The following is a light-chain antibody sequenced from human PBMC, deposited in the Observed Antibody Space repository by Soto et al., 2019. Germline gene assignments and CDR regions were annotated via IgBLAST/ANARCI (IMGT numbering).Light chain of an antibody. V-gene: IGKV2-24*01. CDR2: KIS. Sequence: DLVMTQSPLSSPVTLGQPASISCRSSQSLVHADGSTYLSWLQQRPGQPPRLLIYKISNRLSGVPDRFSGSGAGTYFTLKISRVEAEDVGVYYCMQATQFPRTFGQGTKVEIE. J-gene: IGKJ1*01. CDR3: MQATQFPRT. CDR1: QSLVHADGSTY.